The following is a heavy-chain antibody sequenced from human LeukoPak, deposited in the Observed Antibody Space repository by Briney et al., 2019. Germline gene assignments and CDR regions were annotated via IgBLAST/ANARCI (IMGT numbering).Heavy chain of an antibody. D-gene: IGHD5-18*01. J-gene: IGHJ4*02. CDR1: GFTFSSYG. CDR3: AKDLGLLFDY. CDR2: ISYDGSNK. V-gene: IGHV3-30*18. Sequence: GGSLRLSCAAFGFTFSSYGMHWVRQAPGKGLEWVAVISYDGSNKYYADSVKGRFTISRDNSKNTLYLQMNSLRAEDTAVYYCAKDLGLLFDYWGQGTLVTVSS.